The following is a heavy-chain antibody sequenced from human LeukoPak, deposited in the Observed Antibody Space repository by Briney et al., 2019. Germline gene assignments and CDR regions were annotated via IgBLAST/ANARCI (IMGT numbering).Heavy chain of an antibody. CDR2: IIPILGIA. Sequence: ASVKVSCKASGDTFSSYTISWVRQAPGQGLEWMGRIIPILGIANYAQKFQGRVTITADKSTSTAYMELSSLRSEDTAVYYCAAGLSKHPGEGYYFDYWGQGTLVTVSS. J-gene: IGHJ4*02. D-gene: IGHD3-16*01. CDR3: AAGLSKHPGEGYYFDY. V-gene: IGHV1-69*02. CDR1: GDTFSSYT.